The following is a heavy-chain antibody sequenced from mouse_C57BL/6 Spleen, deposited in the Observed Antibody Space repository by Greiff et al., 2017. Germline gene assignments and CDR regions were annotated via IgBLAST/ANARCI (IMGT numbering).Heavy chain of an antibody. J-gene: IGHJ2*01. CDR2: IYPGSGNT. D-gene: IGHD2-5*01. V-gene: IGHV1-76*01. CDR3: ARSNYAIDY. Sequence: QVQLQQSGAELVRPGASVKLSCKASGYTFTDYYINWVKQRPGQGLEWIARIYPGSGNTYYNEKFKGKATLTAEKSSSTAYMQLSSLTSEDSAVYFCARSNYAIDYWGQGTTLTVSS. CDR1: GYTFTDYY.